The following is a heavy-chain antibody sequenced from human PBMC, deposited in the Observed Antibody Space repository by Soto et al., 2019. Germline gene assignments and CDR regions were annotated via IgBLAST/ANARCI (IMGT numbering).Heavy chain of an antibody. Sequence: QVQLVESGGGVVQPGRSLRLSCAASGFTFSSYGMHWVRQAPGKGLXWVAVISYDGSNKYYADSVKGRFTISRDNSKNTLYLQMNSLRAEDTAVYYCARRGWDAFDIWGQGTMVTVSS. CDR3: ARRGWDAFDI. CDR1: GFTFSSYG. J-gene: IGHJ3*02. V-gene: IGHV3-30*03. CDR2: ISYDGSNK.